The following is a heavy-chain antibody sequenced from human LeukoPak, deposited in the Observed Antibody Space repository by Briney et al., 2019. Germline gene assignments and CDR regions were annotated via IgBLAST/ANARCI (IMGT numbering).Heavy chain of an antibody. J-gene: IGHJ5*02. Sequence: SETLTLTCTVSGYSISSGYYWGWIRQPPGKGVEWSGSIYHSGSTYYNQSLKSRVTISVDTSKNQSSLKLSSVTAADTAVYYCARGRGLGYVKLLYGYNWFDPWGQGTLVTVSS. D-gene: IGHD2-2*02. V-gene: IGHV4-38-2*02. CDR2: IYHSGST. CDR3: ARGRGLGYVKLLYGYNWFDP. CDR1: GYSISSGYY.